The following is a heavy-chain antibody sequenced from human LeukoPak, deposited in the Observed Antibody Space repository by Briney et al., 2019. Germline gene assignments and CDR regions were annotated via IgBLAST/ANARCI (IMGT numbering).Heavy chain of an antibody. CDR1: GYTFNNYN. CDR2: VNPSGGST. Sequence: ASVKVSCKASGYTFNNYNIHWLRQAPGQGLEWMGIVNPSGGSTSYAQKFQGRVTMTRDMSTSTVYMELSSLRSEDTAVYYCARIDGSGSNFDYWGQGTLVTVSS. CDR3: ARIDGSGSNFDY. D-gene: IGHD3-10*01. V-gene: IGHV1-46*02. J-gene: IGHJ4*02.